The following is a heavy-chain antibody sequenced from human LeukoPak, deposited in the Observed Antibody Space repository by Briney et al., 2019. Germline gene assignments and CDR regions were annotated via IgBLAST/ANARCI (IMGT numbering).Heavy chain of an antibody. CDR2: INHSGNT. CDR1: GGSFRGYY. V-gene: IGHV4-34*01. J-gene: IGHJ6*03. D-gene: IGHD1-14*01. Sequence: SETLSLTCGVSGGSFRGYYWTWIRQLPGKGLEWMGEINHSGNTIYNPSLKSRVIISIDTSKNQISLNMRSVTAADTAVYYCARGRNWETFYHYCMDVWGNGTTVAVSS. CDR3: ARGRNWETFYHYCMDV.